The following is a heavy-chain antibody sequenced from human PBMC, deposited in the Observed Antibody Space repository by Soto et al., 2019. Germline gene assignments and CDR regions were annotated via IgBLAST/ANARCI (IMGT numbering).Heavy chain of an antibody. Sequence: QVQLVQSGAEVKKPGASVKVSCKASGYTFTSYGISWVRQAPGQGLEWMGWINTYNGNTYYAQKLLGRVTMTTDTATSTAYMELRSLRSDDTAVYYCAREPAAGDWFDPWGQGTLVTVSS. D-gene: IGHD6-13*01. CDR2: INTYNGNT. CDR3: AREPAAGDWFDP. J-gene: IGHJ5*02. CDR1: GYTFTSYG. V-gene: IGHV1-18*01.